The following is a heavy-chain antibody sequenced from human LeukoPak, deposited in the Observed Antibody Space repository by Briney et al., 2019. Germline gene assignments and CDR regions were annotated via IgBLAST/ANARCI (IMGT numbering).Heavy chain of an antibody. Sequence: ASVKVSCKASGGTFSSYAISWVRQAPGQGLEWMGGIIPIFGTANYAQKFQGRVTITTDESTSTAYMELSSLRSEDTAVYYCARAGSSRAGLLSYCFDYWGQGTLVTVSS. V-gene: IGHV1-69*05. J-gene: IGHJ4*02. CDR2: IIPIFGTA. D-gene: IGHD6-6*01. CDR1: GGTFSSYA. CDR3: ARAGSSRAGLLSYCFDY.